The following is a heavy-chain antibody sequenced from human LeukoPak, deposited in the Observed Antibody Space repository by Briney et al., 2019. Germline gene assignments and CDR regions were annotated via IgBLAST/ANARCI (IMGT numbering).Heavy chain of an antibody. D-gene: IGHD5-12*01. J-gene: IGHJ3*02. CDR1: GDSIRGYY. CDR2: IHYSGST. V-gene: IGHV4-59*08. CDR3: ARHTRPGHSGYENAFDI. Sequence: KASETLSLTCTVSGDSIRGYYWSWIRQPPGKGLEWIGNIHYSGSTKYNSSLKSRVTISVDTSKNQFSLRLSSVTAADTAVYYCARHTRPGHSGYENAFDIWGQGTMVTVSS.